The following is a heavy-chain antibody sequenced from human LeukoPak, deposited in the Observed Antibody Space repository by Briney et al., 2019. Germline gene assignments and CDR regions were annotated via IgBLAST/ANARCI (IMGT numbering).Heavy chain of an antibody. CDR2: IIPILGIA. Sequence: ASVKVSCKASGGTFSSYTISWVPQAPGQGLEWMGGIIPILGIANYAQKFQGRVTITADKSTSTAYMELSSLRSEEKAAYYCARRPFTMVRENWFDPWGQGTLVTVSS. CDR3: ARRPFTMVRENWFDP. CDR1: GGTFSSYT. J-gene: IGHJ5*02. V-gene: IGHV1-69*10. D-gene: IGHD3-10*01.